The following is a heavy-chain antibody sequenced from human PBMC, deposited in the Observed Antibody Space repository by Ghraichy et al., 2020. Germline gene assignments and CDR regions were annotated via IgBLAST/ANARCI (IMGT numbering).Heavy chain of an antibody. V-gene: IGHV3-72*01. D-gene: IGHD2-15*01. CDR3: ARTHGYCSGGTCYYYGMDV. CDR2: ARNKVNSYTT. Sequence: GSLNISCAGSGFRYSDHYMDWVRQAPGKGLEWVGRARNKVNSYTTEYAASVKGRFTISRDDSDNSLYLQMNSLKTEDTAVYYCARTHGYCSGGTCYYYGMDVWGQGTTVTVSS. CDR1: GFRYSDHY. J-gene: IGHJ6*02.